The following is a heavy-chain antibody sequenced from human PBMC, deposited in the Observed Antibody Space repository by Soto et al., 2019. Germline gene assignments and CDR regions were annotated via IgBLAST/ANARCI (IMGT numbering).Heavy chain of an antibody. J-gene: IGHJ5*02. CDR2: IYTSGNT. CDR3: ARDDNGDNGRAFDP. CDR1: GGSISNYY. Sequence: QVQLQESGPGLVKPSETLSLTCTVSGGSISNYYWSWIRQPAGKGLECIGRIYTSGNTNYNPSLKGRVTMSVDMSKNQFSLKLSSVAAADTAVYSCARDDNGDNGRAFDPWGQGTLVTVSS. D-gene: IGHD4-17*01. V-gene: IGHV4-4*07.